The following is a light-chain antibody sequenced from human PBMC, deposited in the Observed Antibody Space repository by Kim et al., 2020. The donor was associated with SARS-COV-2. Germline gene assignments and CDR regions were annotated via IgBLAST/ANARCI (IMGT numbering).Light chain of an antibody. CDR3: EVWDTGSDHPI. J-gene: IGLJ2*01. V-gene: IGLV3-21*04. CDR2: YDT. CDR1: SIGLQS. Sequence: SYELTQPPSVSVAPGKTARITCGENSIGLQSVHWYQQKPGQAPVLVIYYDTDRPSGIPERISGSNSGNTATLTISRVEAGDEADYYCEVWDTGSDHPIFG.